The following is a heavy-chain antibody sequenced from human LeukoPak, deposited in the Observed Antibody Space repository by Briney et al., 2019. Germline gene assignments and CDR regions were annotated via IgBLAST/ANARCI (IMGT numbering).Heavy chain of an antibody. D-gene: IGHD5-12*01. CDR3: AKNREYSGYDSGDY. J-gene: IGHJ4*02. CDR2: ISYDGSNK. Sequence: PGGSLRLSCAASGFTFSKYGMHWVRQAPGKGLEWVAVISYDGSNKYYADSVKGRFTISRDNSKNTVYLQMNSLRAEDTAVYYCAKNREYSGYDSGDYCGQGILVTVSS. CDR1: GFTFSKYG. V-gene: IGHV3-30*18.